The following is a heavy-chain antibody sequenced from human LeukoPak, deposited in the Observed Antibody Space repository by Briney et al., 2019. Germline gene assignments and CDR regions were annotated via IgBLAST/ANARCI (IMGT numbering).Heavy chain of an antibody. CDR3: ARGITIFGVVIGDP. J-gene: IGHJ5*02. D-gene: IGHD3-3*01. V-gene: IGHV4-59*08. Sequence: PSETLSLTCTVSGGSISNYWSWIRQPPGRGLEWIGYIYYSGYTNYNPSLKSRVTISVDTSKNQFSLKLSSVTAADTAVYYCARGITIFGVVIGDPWGQGTLVTVSS. CDR1: GGSISNY. CDR2: IYYSGYT.